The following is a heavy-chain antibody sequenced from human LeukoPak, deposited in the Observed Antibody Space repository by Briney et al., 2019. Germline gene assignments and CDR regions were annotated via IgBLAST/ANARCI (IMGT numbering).Heavy chain of an antibody. CDR1: GFTFDDYA. CDR2: ISGDGGST. J-gene: IGHJ4*02. D-gene: IGHD6-6*01. CDR3: ARDTAPSY. Sequence: GGSLRLSCAASGFTFDDYAMHWVRHAPGKGLEWVSLISGDGGSTYYADSVKGRFTISRDPAKDTLFLQMNRLRAEDTAVYYCARDTAPSYWGQGTLVTVSS. V-gene: IGHV3-43*02.